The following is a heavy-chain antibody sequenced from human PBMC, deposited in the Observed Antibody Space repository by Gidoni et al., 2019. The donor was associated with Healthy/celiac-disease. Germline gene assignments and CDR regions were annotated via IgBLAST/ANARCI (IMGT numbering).Heavy chain of an antibody. J-gene: IGHJ6*02. CDR2: ISAYNGNT. CDR1: GYTFTSHG. Sequence: QVQLVQSGAEVKKPGASVKVSCKASGYTFTSHGISRARQAPGQGPEWMGWISAYNGNTNYAQKLQGRVTMTTDTSTSTAYMELRSLRSDDTAVYYCARATGRRLITMVQGVIWSPPAPENYGMDVWGQGTTVTVSS. CDR3: ARATGRRLITMVQGVIWSPPAPENYGMDV. D-gene: IGHD3-10*01. V-gene: IGHV1-18*01.